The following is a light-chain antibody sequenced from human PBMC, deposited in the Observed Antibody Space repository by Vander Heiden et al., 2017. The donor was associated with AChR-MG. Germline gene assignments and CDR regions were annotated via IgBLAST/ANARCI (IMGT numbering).Light chain of an antibody. CDR2: AAS. V-gene: IGKV1-8*01. J-gene: IGKJ4*01. CDR1: QGIRSY. Sequence: AIRITQSPSSLSASTGDRVTITCRASQGIRSYLAWYQQKPGKAPKLLIYAASTLQSGVASSFSGSGSGTYFTLTISCLQSEDFATYCCQQYYSYPLTFGGGTKVEIK. CDR3: QQYYSYPLT.